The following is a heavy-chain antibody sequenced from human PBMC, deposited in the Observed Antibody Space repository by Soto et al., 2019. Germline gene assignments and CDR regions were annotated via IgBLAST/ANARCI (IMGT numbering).Heavy chain of an antibody. D-gene: IGHD3-22*01. V-gene: IGHV4-59*01. CDR3: ARDFRAYYDSPGWFDP. J-gene: IGHJ5*02. Sequence: SETLSLTCTVSGGSISSYYWSWIRQPPGKGLEWIGYIYYSGSTNYNPSLKSRVTISVDTSKNQFSLKLSSVTAADTAVYYCARDFRAYYDSPGWFDPWGQGTLVTVSS. CDR1: GGSISSYY. CDR2: IYYSGST.